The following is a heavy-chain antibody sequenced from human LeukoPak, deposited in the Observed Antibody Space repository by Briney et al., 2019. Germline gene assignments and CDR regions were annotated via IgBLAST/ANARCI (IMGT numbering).Heavy chain of an antibody. V-gene: IGHV4-59*01. Sequence: PSETLSLTCTVSGGSISSYYWSWIRQPPGKGLEWIGYIYYSGSTNYNPSLKSRVTISVDTSKNQFSLKLSSVTAADTAVYYCARELRSGYGNNWFDPWGQGTLVTVSS. D-gene: IGHD5-12*01. J-gene: IGHJ5*02. CDR2: IYYSGST. CDR3: ARELRSGYGNNWFDP. CDR1: GGSISSYY.